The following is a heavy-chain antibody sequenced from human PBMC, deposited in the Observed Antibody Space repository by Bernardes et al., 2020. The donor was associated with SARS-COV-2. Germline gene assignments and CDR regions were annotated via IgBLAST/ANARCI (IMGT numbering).Heavy chain of an antibody. V-gene: IGHV4-34*01. Sequence: SETLSLTCVVHGESFSRYYWSWIRQPPGKGLEWIGEINHSGSTSYNPSLKSRATLSVDTSKNQFSLNVRSVTAADTAVYYCARGEVVEAATRDHFGYWGQGTLVTVSS. CDR2: INHSGST. CDR1: GESFSRYY. J-gene: IGHJ4*02. CDR3: ARGEVVEAATRDHFGY. D-gene: IGHD2-15*01.